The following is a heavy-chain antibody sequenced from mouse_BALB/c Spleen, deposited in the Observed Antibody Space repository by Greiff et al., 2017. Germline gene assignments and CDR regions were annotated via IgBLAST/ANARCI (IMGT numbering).Heavy chain of an antibody. V-gene: IGHV2-6-2*01. D-gene: IGHD2-4*01. J-gene: IGHJ4*01. CDR3: ARHAMDYDGAGAMDY. CDR2: IWSDGST. Sequence: VMLVESGPDLVAPSQSLSITCTVSGFSLTSYGVHWVRQPPGKGLEWLVVIWSDGSTTYNSALKSRLSISKDNSKSQVFLKMNSLQTDDTAMYYCARHAMDYDGAGAMDYWGQGTSVTVSS. CDR1: GFSLTSYG.